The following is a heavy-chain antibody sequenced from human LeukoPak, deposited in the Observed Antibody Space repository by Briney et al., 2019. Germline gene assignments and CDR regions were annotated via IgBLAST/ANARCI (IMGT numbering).Heavy chain of an antibody. CDR1: GGSISSTSYY. Sequence: SETLSLTCNVSGGSISSTSYYWDWIRQPPGKGLEWIGSSYYSGSTYYNPSLKSRVTISVDTSKNQFSLRLSSVTAADTAVYYCARSNWNDPFDHWGQGTLVTVSS. CDR3: ARSNWNDPFDH. D-gene: IGHD1-20*01. CDR2: SYYSGST. V-gene: IGHV4-39*01. J-gene: IGHJ4*02.